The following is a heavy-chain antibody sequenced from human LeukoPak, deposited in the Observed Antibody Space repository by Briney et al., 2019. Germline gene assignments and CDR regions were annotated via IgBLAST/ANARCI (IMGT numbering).Heavy chain of an antibody. CDR1: GFTFSSYS. V-gene: IGHV3-15*01. D-gene: IGHD2-21*01. Sequence: GGSLRLSCAASGFTFSSYSMNWVRQVPGKGLEWVGRIRRKTDGETTDHAAPVKGRFTISRDDSKNTLYLQMNSLKTEDTAVYYCVTDLVIKGYFDYWGQGALVTVSS. J-gene: IGHJ4*02. CDR2: IRRKTDGETT. CDR3: VTDLVIKGYFDY.